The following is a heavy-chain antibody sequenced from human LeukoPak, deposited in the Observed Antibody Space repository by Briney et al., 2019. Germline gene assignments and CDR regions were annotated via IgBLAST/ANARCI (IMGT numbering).Heavy chain of an antibody. D-gene: IGHD6-19*01. CDR2: IYPGDSDT. J-gene: IGHJ4*02. CDR1: GYSFTSYW. V-gene: IGHV5-51*01. Sequence: GESLKISCKGSGYSFTSYWIGWVRQMPGKGLEWMGIIYPGDSDTRYSPSFQGQVTISADKSISTAYLQWSSLKASDTAMCYCARRIAVAGEGYDYWGQGTLVTVSS. CDR3: ARRIAVAGEGYDY.